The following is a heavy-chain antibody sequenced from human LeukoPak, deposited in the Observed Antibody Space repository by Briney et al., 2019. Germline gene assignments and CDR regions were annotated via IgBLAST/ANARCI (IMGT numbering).Heavy chain of an antibody. D-gene: IGHD2-21*02. V-gene: IGHV4-59*01. Sequence: PSETLSLTCTVSGGSISFYYWSWIRQPPGKGLEWICYIYGSGTTNYNPSVESRVTTSVDTSTTQFSLKLSSVTAADTAVYYCAMWVTSGYYALDVWGQGTTVIASS. CDR2: IYGSGTT. CDR3: AMWVTSGYYALDV. CDR1: GGSISFYY. J-gene: IGHJ6*02.